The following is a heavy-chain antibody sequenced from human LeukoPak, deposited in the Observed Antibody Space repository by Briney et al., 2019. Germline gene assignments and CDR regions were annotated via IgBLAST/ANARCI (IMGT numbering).Heavy chain of an antibody. V-gene: IGHV4-39*01. D-gene: IGHD3-10*01. CDR3: ARRKLLWNWFDP. Sequence: PSETLSLTCTVSGGSIRSSSYYWGWIRQPPGKGLEWIGSIYYSGSTYYNPSLKSRVTISVDTSKNQFSLKLSSVTAADTAVYYCARRKLLWNWFDPWGQGTLVTVSS. CDR2: IYYSGST. CDR1: GGSIRSSSYY. J-gene: IGHJ5*02.